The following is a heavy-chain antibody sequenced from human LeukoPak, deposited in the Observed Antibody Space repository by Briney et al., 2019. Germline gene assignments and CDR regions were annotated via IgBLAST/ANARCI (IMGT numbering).Heavy chain of an antibody. CDR1: GFTFSSFD. CDR2: IGTASDT. CDR3: ARGPPRGKYYYMDV. J-gene: IGHJ6*03. Sequence: GGSLRLSCAASGFTFSSFDMHWVRQPTGQGLVGVSTIGTASDTYYPGSVEGRFTLSRDNAKNSLYLQMNSLTAGDTAVYYCARGPPRGKYYYMDVWGKGTTVTVSS. D-gene: IGHD1-1*01. V-gene: IGHV3-13*01.